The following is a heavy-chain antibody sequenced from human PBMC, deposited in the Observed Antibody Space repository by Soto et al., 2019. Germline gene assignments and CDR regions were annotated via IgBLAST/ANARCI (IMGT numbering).Heavy chain of an antibody. CDR1: GFTFSSYA. V-gene: IGHV3-23*01. CDR3: ARPPRYCRGASCYAGYFHY. D-gene: IGHD2-2*01. J-gene: IGHJ4*02. CDR2: ISGSGTYT. Sequence: PGGSLRLSCAPSGFTFSSYAMSWVRQAPGKGLEWVSTISGSGTYTYYADYVQGRFTISRDNSKISLFLQLNSLRAEDTAVYYCARPPRYCRGASCYAGYFHYWGQGTLVTVSS.